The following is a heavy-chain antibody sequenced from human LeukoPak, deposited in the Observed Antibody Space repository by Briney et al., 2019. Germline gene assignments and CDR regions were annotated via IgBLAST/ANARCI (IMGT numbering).Heavy chain of an antibody. Sequence: GGSLRLSCAASGFTVSSNYMSWVRQAPGKGLEWVSVIYSGGSTYYADSVKGRFTISRDNSKNTLYLQMNSPRAEDTAVYYCARDLIVVVPAAHYYYYGMDVWGQGTTVTVSS. V-gene: IGHV3-53*01. J-gene: IGHJ6*02. CDR1: GFTVSSNY. D-gene: IGHD2-2*01. CDR2: IYSGGST. CDR3: ARDLIVVVPAAHYYYYGMDV.